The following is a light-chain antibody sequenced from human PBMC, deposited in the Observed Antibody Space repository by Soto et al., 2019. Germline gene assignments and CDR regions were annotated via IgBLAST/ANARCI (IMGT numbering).Light chain of an antibody. Sequence: QSALTQPPSASGSPGQSVTISCTGTSSDVGGYNYVSWYQQYPGKAPKLMISEVSKRPSGVPDRFSGSKSGNTASLTVSGLQAEDVADYYCSSFAGNNNLLFGGGTKLTVL. CDR2: EVS. J-gene: IGLJ2*01. CDR1: SSDVGGYNY. V-gene: IGLV2-8*01. CDR3: SSFAGNNNLL.